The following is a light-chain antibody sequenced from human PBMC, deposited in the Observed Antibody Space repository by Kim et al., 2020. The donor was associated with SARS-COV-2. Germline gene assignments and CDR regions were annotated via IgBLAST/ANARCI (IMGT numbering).Light chain of an antibody. Sequence: ASVGDRDTITCRASQTISNYLNWYQQKPGKAPNLLIYAVSRLQSGVPSRFSGSGSGTDFTLTISSLQPEDFATYYCQQSYMTPRTFGQGTKVDIK. CDR1: QTISNY. V-gene: IGKV1-39*01. J-gene: IGKJ1*01. CDR3: QQSYMTPRT. CDR2: AVS.